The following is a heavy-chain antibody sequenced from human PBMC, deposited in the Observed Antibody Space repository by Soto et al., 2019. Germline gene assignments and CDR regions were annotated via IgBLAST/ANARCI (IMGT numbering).Heavy chain of an antibody. V-gene: IGHV4-31*03. CDR1: GGSISSGGYY. CDR2: IHSSGST. D-gene: IGHD4-17*01. CDR3: ARGRPGVTTGPLLFPLDF. Sequence: QVQLQESGPGLVKPSQTLSLTCTVSGGSISSGGYYWSWIRQHPGKGLEWIGYIHSSGSTYYNPSIKRRVTLSVDTSKNEFYLKLSSVTAADTAVYYCARGRPGVTTGPLLFPLDFWGQGTLVNVSS. J-gene: IGHJ4*02.